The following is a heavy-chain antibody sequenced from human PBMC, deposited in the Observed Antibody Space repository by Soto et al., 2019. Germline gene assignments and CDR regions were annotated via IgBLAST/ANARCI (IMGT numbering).Heavy chain of an antibody. CDR1: GYTFTSYA. V-gene: IGHV1-3*01. J-gene: IGHJ4*02. CDR3: ARAERYSGYGPYYFDY. CDR2: INAGNGNT. D-gene: IGHD5-12*01. Sequence: QVQLVQSGAEVKKPGASVKVSCKASGYTFTSYAMHWVRQAPGQRLEWMGWINAGNGNTKDSQKFQGRVTITRDTSASTAYMELSSLRSEDTAVYYCARAERYSGYGPYYFDYWGQGTLVTVSS.